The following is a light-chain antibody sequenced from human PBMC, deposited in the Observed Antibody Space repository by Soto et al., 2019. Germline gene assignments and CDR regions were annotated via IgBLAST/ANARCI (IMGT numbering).Light chain of an antibody. V-gene: IGLV4-69*01. CDR1: SGHSNYA. CDR3: QTWDTGISVV. J-gene: IGLJ2*01. CDR2: LNNDGSH. Sequence: QPVLTQSPSGSASLGASVKLTCTLSSGHSNYAIAWHQQQPEKGPRYLMKLNNDGSHSKGDGIPDRFSGSSSGAERYLTISSLQSEDESDYYCQTWDTGISVVFGGGTKLTVL.